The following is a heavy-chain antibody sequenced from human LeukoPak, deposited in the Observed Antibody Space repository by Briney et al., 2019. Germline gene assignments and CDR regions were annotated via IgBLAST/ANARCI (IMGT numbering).Heavy chain of an antibody. Sequence: SETLSLTCAVYGGSFSGYYWSWIRQPPGKGLEWIGYIYYSGSTYYNPSLKSRVTISVDTSKNQFSLKLSSVTAADTAVYYCARARAFDIWGQGTMVTVSS. CDR3: ARARAFDI. CDR2: IYYSGST. CDR1: GGSFSGYY. J-gene: IGHJ3*02. V-gene: IGHV4-30-4*08.